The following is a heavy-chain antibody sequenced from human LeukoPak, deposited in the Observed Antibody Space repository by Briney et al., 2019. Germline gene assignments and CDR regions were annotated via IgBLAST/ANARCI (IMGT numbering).Heavy chain of an antibody. CDR2: INWRGST. J-gene: IGHJ4*02. CDR3: AGGHVDTAMVTYFDY. CDR1: GGSISNSDYY. V-gene: IGHV4-39*01. Sequence: SETLSLSCTVSGGSISNSDYYWDWIRQPPGKGLEWIGSINWRGSTYYNPSLESRVTVSVDTSNNQFSLKLSSVTAADTAVYYCAGGHVDTAMVTYFDYWGQGTLVTVSS. D-gene: IGHD5-18*01.